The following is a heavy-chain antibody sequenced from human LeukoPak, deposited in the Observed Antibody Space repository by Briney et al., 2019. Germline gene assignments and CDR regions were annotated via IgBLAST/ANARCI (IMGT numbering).Heavy chain of an antibody. V-gene: IGHV4-34*01. CDR1: GGSFSGYY. CDR2: INHSGST. J-gene: IGHJ4*02. D-gene: IGHD3-10*01. CDR3: ARGDGGD. Sequence: KPSEALSLTCAVYGGSFSGYYWSWIRQPPGKGLEWIGEINHSGSTNYNPSLKSRVTISVDTSKNQFSLKLSSVTAADTAVYYCARGDGGDWGQGTLVTVSS.